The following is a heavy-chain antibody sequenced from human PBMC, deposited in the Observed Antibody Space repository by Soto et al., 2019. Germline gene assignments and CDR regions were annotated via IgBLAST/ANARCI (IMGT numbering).Heavy chain of an antibody. V-gene: IGHV5-51*01. CDR3: ARPDGDYYGSGGYGMDV. D-gene: IGHD3-10*01. Sequence: ESLKICCKGSGYIFTTYWIGWVRQIPGKGLEWMGIIYPGDSDTRYSPSFQGQVTISADKSINTAYLQWSSLKASDTAMYYCARPDGDYYGSGGYGMDVWGQGTTVTVSS. CDR1: GYIFTTYW. CDR2: IYPGDSDT. J-gene: IGHJ6*02.